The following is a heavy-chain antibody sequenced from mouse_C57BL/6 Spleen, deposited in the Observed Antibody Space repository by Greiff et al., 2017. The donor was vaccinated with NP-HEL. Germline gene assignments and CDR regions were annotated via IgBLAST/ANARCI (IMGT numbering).Heavy chain of an antibody. J-gene: IGHJ3*01. Sequence: QVQLQQSGAELARPGASVKMSCKASGYTFTSYTMHWVKQRPGQGLEWIGYINPSRGYTKYNQKFKDKATLTADKSSSTAYMQLSSLTSEDSAVYYCARRGNWDEGEFAYWGQGTLVTVSA. CDR1: GYTFTSYT. CDR2: INPSRGYT. D-gene: IGHD4-1*01. CDR3: ARRGNWDEGEFAY. V-gene: IGHV1-4*01.